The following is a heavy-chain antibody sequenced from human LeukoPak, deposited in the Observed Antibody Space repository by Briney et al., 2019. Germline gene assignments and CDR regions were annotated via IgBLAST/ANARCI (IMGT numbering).Heavy chain of an antibody. CDR3: ARATGYSEWFDP. CDR1: GYAFNTYD. CDR2: INGNSGNT. V-gene: IGHV1-8*02. D-gene: IGHD2-15*01. Sequence: ASVKVSCKASGYAFNTYDINWVRQAPGQGLEWMGWINGNSGNTEYVRKFQGRVTMTRDISTKTVYLELSRLTSDDTAVYYCARATGYSEWFDPWGQGTLVTVSS. J-gene: IGHJ5*02.